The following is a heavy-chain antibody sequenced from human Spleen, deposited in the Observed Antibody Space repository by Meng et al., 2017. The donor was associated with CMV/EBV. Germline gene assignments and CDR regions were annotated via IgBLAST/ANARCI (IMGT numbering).Heavy chain of an antibody. D-gene: IGHD2-15*01. CDR3: ARLMVVAAKDY. CDR1: GFTFSSYS. J-gene: IGHJ4*02. Sequence: GESLKISCAASGFTFSSYSMNWVRQAPGKGLEWVSSISSSSYIYYADSVKGRFTISRDNAKNSLYLQMNSLRAEDTAVYYCARLMVVAAKDYWGQGTLVTVSS. V-gene: IGHV3-21*01. CDR2: ISSSSYI.